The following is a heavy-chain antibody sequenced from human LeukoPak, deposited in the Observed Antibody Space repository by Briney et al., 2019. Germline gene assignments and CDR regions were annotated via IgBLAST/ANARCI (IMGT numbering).Heavy chain of an antibody. CDR2: ISYDGSNK. D-gene: IGHD3-16*01. V-gene: IGHV3-30-3*01. J-gene: IGHJ4*02. CDR3: TRGDAGSFDY. CDR1: GFTFNSFP. Sequence: GGSLRLSCAASGFTFNSFPMHWVRQAPGKGLEWVAIISYDGSNKYYADSVKGRFTISRDNSKNTLYLQMNSLRAEDTAVYYCTRGDAGSFDYWGQGTLVTVSS.